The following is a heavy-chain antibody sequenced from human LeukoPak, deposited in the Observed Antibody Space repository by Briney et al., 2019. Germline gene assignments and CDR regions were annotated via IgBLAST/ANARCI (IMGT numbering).Heavy chain of an antibody. CDR2: ISGSGGST. V-gene: IGHV3-23*01. D-gene: IGHD4-17*01. Sequence: GGSLRLSCAASGFTFSSHAMSWVRQAPGKGLEWVSAISGSGGSTYYADSVKGRFTISRDNSKNTLYLQMNSLRAEDTAVYYCAKVIGDYGDYSNYYYYYGMDVWGQGTTVTVSS. CDR3: AKVIGDYGDYSNYYYYYGMDV. J-gene: IGHJ6*02. CDR1: GFTFSSHA.